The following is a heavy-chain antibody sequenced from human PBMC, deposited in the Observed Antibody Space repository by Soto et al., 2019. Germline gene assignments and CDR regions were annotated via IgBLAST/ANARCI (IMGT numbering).Heavy chain of an antibody. CDR3: ARLRIATNNYKWLDP. J-gene: IGHJ5*02. CDR1: GAALNSGNYY. V-gene: IGHV4-31*03. Sequence: SETLSLTCSVSGAALNSGNYYWSWIRHVPGKGLEWIGHIYVTGAVDYNPSLRDRITISQDTSERQFSLNLRLVTAADTAVYYCARLRIATNNYKWLDPWGQGTLVTVSS. D-gene: IGHD2-21*01. CDR2: IYVTGAV.